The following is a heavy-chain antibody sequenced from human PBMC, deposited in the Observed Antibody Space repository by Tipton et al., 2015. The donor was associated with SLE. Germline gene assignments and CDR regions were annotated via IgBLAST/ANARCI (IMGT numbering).Heavy chain of an antibody. Sequence: SLRLSCAASGFIVSSYYMSWVRQAPGKGLEWVSIVYNDGSAHYADSVKGRFTISRDNAKNSMYLQMNSLRVEDTATYYCATYAYSGNYFDYWGQGTLVTVSS. J-gene: IGHJ4*02. CDR1: GFIVSSYY. V-gene: IGHV3-53*01. CDR3: ATYAYSGNYFDY. CDR2: VYNDGSA. D-gene: IGHD1-26*01.